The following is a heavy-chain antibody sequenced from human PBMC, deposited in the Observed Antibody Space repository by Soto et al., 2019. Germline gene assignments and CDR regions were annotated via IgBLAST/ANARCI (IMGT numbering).Heavy chain of an antibody. CDR1: GYSFTSYW. CDR3: ARHYYDFWSGYSQVNYYYYMDV. Sequence: GESLKISCKGSGYSFTSYWIGWVRQMPGKGLEWMGIIYPGDSDTRYSPSFQGQVTILADKSISTAYLQWSSLKASDTAMYYCARHYYDFWSGYSQVNYYYYMDVWGKGTTVTVSS. V-gene: IGHV5-51*01. J-gene: IGHJ6*03. D-gene: IGHD3-3*01. CDR2: IYPGDSDT.